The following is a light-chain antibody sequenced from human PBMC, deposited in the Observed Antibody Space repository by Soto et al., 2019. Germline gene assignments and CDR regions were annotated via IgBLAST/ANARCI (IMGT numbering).Light chain of an antibody. CDR3: QQYGSSSWT. CDR1: QSVSSSY. J-gene: IGKJ1*01. Sequence: EIVLTQSPGTLSLSPGERATLSCRARQSVSSSYLAWYQQKPGQAPRLLIYGTSSRATAIPDGFSGSGSGTDFTLTISRLEPEDFAVYYCQQYGSSSWTFGQGTKVDIK. CDR2: GTS. V-gene: IGKV3-20*01.